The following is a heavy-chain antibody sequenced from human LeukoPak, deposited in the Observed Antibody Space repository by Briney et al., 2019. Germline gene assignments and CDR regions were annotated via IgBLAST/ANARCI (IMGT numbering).Heavy chain of an antibody. CDR2: IWYDGSNK. CDR3: AREGYGDHDPSFDY. V-gene: IGHV3-33*01. D-gene: IGHD4-17*01. Sequence: GGSLRLSCAASGFTFSSYGMHWVRQAPGKGLEWVAVIWYDGSNKYYADSVKGRFTISRDNSKNTLYLQMNSLRAEDTAVYYCAREGYGDHDPSFDYWGQGTLVTVSS. J-gene: IGHJ4*02. CDR1: GFTFSSYG.